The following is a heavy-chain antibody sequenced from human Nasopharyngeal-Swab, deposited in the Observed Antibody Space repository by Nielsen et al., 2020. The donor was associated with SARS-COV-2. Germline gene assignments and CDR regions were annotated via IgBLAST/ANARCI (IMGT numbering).Heavy chain of an antibody. CDR3: ARDEQLAYGMDV. CDR1: GFPFISYS. D-gene: IGHD6-6*01. Sequence: GGSLRLSFAASGFPFISYSMNWVRQAPGKGLEWVSSISSSSSYIYYADSVKGRFTISRDNAKNSLYLQMNSLRAEDTAVYYCARDEQLAYGMDVWGQGTTVTVSS. CDR2: ISSSSSYI. J-gene: IGHJ6*02. V-gene: IGHV3-21*01.